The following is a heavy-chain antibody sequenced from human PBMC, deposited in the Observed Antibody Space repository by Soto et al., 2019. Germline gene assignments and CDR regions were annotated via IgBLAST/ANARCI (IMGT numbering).Heavy chain of an antibody. J-gene: IGHJ4*02. D-gene: IGHD2-15*01. CDR3: AKDGVVVVVAATYDY. V-gene: IGHV3-23*01. CDR1: GFTFSSYA. Sequence: EVQLLESGGGLVQPGGSLRLSCAASGFTFSSYAMSWVRQAPGKGLEWVSAISGSGGSTYYADSVKGRFTISRDNSKNTLYLRMNSLRAEDTAVYYCAKDGVVVVVAATYDYWGQGTLVTVSS. CDR2: ISGSGGST.